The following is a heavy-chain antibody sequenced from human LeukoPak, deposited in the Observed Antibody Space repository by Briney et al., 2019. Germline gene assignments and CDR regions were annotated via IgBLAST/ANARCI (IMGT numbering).Heavy chain of an antibody. CDR2: ISPRGGSM. V-gene: IGHV3-11*01. J-gene: IGHJ4*02. CDR1: RFTFSDYH. Sequence: PGGSLRLSCAASRFTFSDYHMNWIRQAPGRGLWWVSYISPRGGSMYFADSVKGRFTISRDNAENSLFLQMNSLTADDTAVYYCAAGRDIAVAGPGGYFDYWGQGTLVTVSS. D-gene: IGHD6-19*01. CDR3: AAGRDIAVAGPGGYFDY.